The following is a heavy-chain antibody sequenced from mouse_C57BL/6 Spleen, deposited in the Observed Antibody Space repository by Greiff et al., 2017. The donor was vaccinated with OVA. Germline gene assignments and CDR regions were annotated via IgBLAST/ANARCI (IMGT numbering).Heavy chain of an antibody. CDR2: IWSDGST. D-gene: IGHD1-1*01. Sequence: VQVVESGPGLVAPSPCLSITCTVSGFSLTSYGVHWVRQPPGKGLEWLVVIWSDGSTTYNSALKYRLSISKDNSKSQIFLKMNSLQTDDTAMYYCARHGYGSSSYAMDYWGQGTSVTVAS. CDR1: GFSLTSYG. J-gene: IGHJ4*01. CDR3: ARHGYGSSSYAMDY. V-gene: IGHV2-6-1*01.